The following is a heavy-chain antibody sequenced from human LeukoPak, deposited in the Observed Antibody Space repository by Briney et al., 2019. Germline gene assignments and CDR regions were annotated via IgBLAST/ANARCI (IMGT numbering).Heavy chain of an antibody. Sequence: GGSLRLSCAASGFTFSSYAMSWVRQAPGKGLEWVSAISGSGGSTYYADSVKGRFTISRDNSKNTLYLQMNSLRVEDTAVYYCARDTLGGIAYDWGQGTLVTVSS. D-gene: IGHD2-15*01. J-gene: IGHJ4*02. CDR3: ARDTLGGIAYD. CDR1: GFTFSSYA. CDR2: ISGSGGST. V-gene: IGHV3-23*01.